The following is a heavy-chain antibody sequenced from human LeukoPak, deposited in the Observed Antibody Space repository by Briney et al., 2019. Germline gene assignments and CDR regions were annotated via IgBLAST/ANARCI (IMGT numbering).Heavy chain of an antibody. CDR1: GGSFSGYY. CDR2: INHSGST. D-gene: IGHD5-18*01. V-gene: IGHV4-34*01. J-gene: IGHJ4*02. CDR3: ARGLFGYSYGRHFDY. Sequence: SETLSLTCAVYGGSFSGYYWSWIRQPPGKGLEWIGEINHSGSTNYNPSLKSRVTISVDTSKNQFSLKLSSVTAADTAVYYCARGLFGYSYGRHFDYWGQGTLVTVSS.